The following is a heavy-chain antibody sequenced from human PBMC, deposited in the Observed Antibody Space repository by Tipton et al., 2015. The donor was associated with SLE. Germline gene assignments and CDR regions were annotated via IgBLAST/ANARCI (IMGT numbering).Heavy chain of an antibody. CDR2: IKQDGSEK. D-gene: IGHD3-22*01. CDR3: ARDPKGPRYYDSSY. Sequence: SLRLSCAASGFTFSSYWMSWVRQAPGKGLEWVANIKQDGSEKYYADSVKGRFTISRDNSKNTLYLQMNSLRAEDTAVYYCARDPKGPRYYDSSYWGQGTLVTVSS. J-gene: IGHJ4*02. CDR1: GFTFSSYW. V-gene: IGHV3-7*01.